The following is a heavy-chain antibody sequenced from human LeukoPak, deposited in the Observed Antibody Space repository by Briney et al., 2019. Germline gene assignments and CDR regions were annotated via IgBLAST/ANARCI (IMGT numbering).Heavy chain of an antibody. V-gene: IGHV3-30*18. D-gene: IGHD2-8*01. J-gene: IGHJ4*02. Sequence: GGALRLSCAAPLFTLISDGIHGGPHAPGKGLEWVAVISYDGSNKYYADSVKGRFTISRDNSKNTLYLQMTSLRAEDAAVYYCAKMSTDAYFNYWGQGTLVTVSS. CDR1: LFTLISDG. CDR2: ISYDGSNK. CDR3: AKMSTDAYFNY.